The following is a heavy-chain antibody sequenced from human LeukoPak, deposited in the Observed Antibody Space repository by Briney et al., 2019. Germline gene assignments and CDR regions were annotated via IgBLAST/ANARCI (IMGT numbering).Heavy chain of an antibody. CDR3: QSSSWYSTYAYDI. J-gene: IGHJ3*02. CDR1: GYTFTGYY. CDR2: INPNSGGT. V-gene: IGHV1-2*02. Sequence: ASVKVSCKASGYTFTGYYMHCVRQAPGQGLEWMGWINPNSGGTNYAQKFQGRVTMTRDTSISTAYMELSRLRSDDTAVYYCQSSSWYSTYAYDIWGQGQSSPSLQ. D-gene: IGHD6-13*01.